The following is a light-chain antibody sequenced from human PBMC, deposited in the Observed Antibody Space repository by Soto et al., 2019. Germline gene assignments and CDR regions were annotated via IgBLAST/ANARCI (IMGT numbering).Light chain of an antibody. CDR1: SSDVGGYNY. CDR3: SSYTSSRGV. J-gene: IGLJ1*01. Sequence: QSVLTQPASVSGSPGQSITISCTGTSSDVGGYNYVSWYQQHPGKAPKLMIYDVSNRPSGVSNRFSGSKSGNTASLTISGLQAEDEADYYCSSYTSSRGVLGNGTKVTVL. CDR2: DVS. V-gene: IGLV2-14*01.